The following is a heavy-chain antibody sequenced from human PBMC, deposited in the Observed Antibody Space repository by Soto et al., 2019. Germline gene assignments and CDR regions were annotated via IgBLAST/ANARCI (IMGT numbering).Heavy chain of an antibody. Sequence: EVQLVESGGGLVQPGGSLRLSCAASGFTFSSYWMSWVRQAPGKGLEWVANIKQDGSEKYYVDSVKGRFTIYRDNAKKALYLQMNCLRAGDTAVDDCAKDHASTTIPNYWGQGILVTVSS. CDR3: AKDHASTTIPNY. D-gene: IGHD4-17*01. J-gene: IGHJ4*02. CDR2: IKQDGSEK. CDR1: GFTFSSYW. V-gene: IGHV3-7*04.